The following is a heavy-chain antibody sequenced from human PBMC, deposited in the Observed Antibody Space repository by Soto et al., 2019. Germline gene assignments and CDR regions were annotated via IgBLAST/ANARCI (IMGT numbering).Heavy chain of an antibody. CDR1: GGCISSFY. Sequence: SETLSLTCTVSGGCISSFYWGWIRQPPGKGLEWIGNIYYSGSTNYNPSLKSRVTISVDTSKKQLSLNLSSVTAADTAVYYSARERGRDMYFDYWGQGALVTVSS. J-gene: IGHJ4*02. CDR3: ARERGRDMYFDY. V-gene: IGHV4-59*01. CDR2: IYYSGST.